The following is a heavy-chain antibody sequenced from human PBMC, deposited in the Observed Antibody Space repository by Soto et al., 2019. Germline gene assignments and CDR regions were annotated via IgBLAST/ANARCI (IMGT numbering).Heavy chain of an antibody. D-gene: IGHD3-3*01. CDR2: ISYDGTHK. CDR3: AIGANDFLCGYFHYYYYGMVV. Sequence: GGSLRLSSAAPGFTFSSYAMPWVRQAPGKGLEWVAVISYDGTHKYYADSVKGRFTIYRDNSKNTLYLQMNSLRAEDTAVYYCAIGANDFLCGYFHYYYYGMVVRGPGTMGTGSS. V-gene: IGHV3-30-3*01. J-gene: IGHJ6*02. CDR1: GFTFSSYA.